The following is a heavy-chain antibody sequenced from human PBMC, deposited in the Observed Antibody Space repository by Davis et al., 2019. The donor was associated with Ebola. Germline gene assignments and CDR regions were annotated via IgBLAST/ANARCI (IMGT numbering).Heavy chain of an antibody. CDR1: GYSFTSYW. V-gene: IGHV5-51*01. Sequence: GGSLRLSCKGSGYSFTSYWIAWVRQMPGKGPEWMGVIYSGDSDTRYSPSFEGQVTISVDRSITTAHLQWSSLKASDAAIYYCARQASLYGAIDYWGQGTLVTVSS. D-gene: IGHD4/OR15-4a*01. CDR2: IYSGDSDT. J-gene: IGHJ4*02. CDR3: ARQASLYGAIDY.